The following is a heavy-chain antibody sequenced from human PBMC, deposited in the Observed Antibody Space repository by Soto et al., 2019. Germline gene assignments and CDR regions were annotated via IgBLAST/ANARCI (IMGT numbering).Heavy chain of an antibody. D-gene: IGHD1-26*01. CDR2: MNPNSGNT. J-gene: IGHJ5*02. CDR1: GYTFTSYD. CDR3: AAGPLRTTP. Sequence: QVQLVQSGAGVNKPRASVKVSCKASGYTFTSYDINWVRQATGQGLEWMGWMNPNSGNTGYAQKFQGRVTMTRNTPISTAYTDLSSLISEDTAVYYCAAGPLRTTPWGDGTLVVVAS. V-gene: IGHV1-8*01.